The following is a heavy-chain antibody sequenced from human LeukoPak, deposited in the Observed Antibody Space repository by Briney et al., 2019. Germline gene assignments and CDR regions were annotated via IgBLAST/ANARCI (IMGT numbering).Heavy chain of an antibody. Sequence: GGSLRLSCAASGFTFSSYWMSWVRQAPGKGLEWVANIKQDGSEKYCVDSVKGRFTISRDNAKNPLYLQMNSLRAEDTAVYYCARDKGSDFWSGTNWFDPWGQGTLVTVSS. CDR2: IKQDGSEK. J-gene: IGHJ5*02. D-gene: IGHD3-3*01. CDR1: GFTFSSYW. V-gene: IGHV3-7*01. CDR3: ARDKGSDFWSGTNWFDP.